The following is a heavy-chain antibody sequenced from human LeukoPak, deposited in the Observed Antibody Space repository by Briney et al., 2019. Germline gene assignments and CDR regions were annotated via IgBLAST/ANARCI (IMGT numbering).Heavy chain of an antibody. CDR1: GFTVSSNY. J-gene: IGHJ4*02. D-gene: IGHD3-22*01. Sequence: GGSLRLSCAASGFTVSSNYMSWVRQAPGKGLEWVSVIYSGGSTYYADSVKGRFTISRDNSKNTLYLQMNSLRAEDTAVYYCARGRDYYDSSGYYYVGDYWGQGTLVTVSS. CDR2: IYSGGST. CDR3: ARGRDYYDSSGYYYVGDY. V-gene: IGHV3-66*01.